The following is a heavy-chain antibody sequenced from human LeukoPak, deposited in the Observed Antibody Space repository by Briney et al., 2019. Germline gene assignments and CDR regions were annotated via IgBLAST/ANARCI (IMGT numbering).Heavy chain of an antibody. D-gene: IGHD6-19*01. J-gene: IGHJ4*02. Sequence: SETLSLTCTVSGGSISSYYWNWIRQPPGKGLEWIGYIYDSGSTNNNPSLKSRVTISLDTSRNQFSLKLSSVTAAGTAVYYCARANSGWYSGFDYWGQGTLVTVSS. CDR1: GGSISSYY. V-gene: IGHV4-59*01. CDR3: ARANSGWYSGFDY. CDR2: IYDSGST.